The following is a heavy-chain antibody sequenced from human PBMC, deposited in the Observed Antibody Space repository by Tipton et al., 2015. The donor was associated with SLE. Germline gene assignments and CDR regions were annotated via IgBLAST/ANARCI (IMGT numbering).Heavy chain of an antibody. CDR3: ARIGGYGSGTFYPDY. J-gene: IGHJ4*02. CDR2: VNHLGTI. CDR1: GGSFSGYY. Sequence: TLSLTCDVNGGSFSGYYWSWIRQSPGKGLEWIGEVNHLGTIYYNASLKSRVTISVDTSKNQFSLRLSSVTAADTAVYFCARIGGYGSGTFYPDYWGRGTLVSVSS. V-gene: IGHV4-34*01. D-gene: IGHD3-10*01.